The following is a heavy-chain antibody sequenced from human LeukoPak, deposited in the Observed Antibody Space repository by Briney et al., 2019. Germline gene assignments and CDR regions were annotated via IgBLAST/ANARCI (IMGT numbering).Heavy chain of an antibody. D-gene: IGHD6-13*01. J-gene: IGHJ4*02. CDR3: ARERVAAELDFDY. CDR1: GGSISSGSYY. CDR2: IYTSGST. Sequence: SETLSLTCTVSGGSISSGSYYWIWIRQPDGKGLEWIGRIYTSGSTNYNPSLKSRVTISVDTSKNQFSLKLSSVTAADTAVYYCARERVAAELDFDYWGQGTLVTVSS. V-gene: IGHV4-61*02.